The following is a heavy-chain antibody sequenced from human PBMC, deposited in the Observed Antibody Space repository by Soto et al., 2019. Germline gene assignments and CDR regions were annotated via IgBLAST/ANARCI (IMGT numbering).Heavy chain of an antibody. J-gene: IGHJ3*02. V-gene: IGHV3-30*18. CDR2: ISYDGSNK. CDR1: GFTFSSYG. Sequence: QVQLVESGGGVVQPGRSLRLSCAASGFTFSSYGMHWVRQAPGKGLEWVAVISYDGSNKYYADSVKGRFTISRDNSKNRRYLQMNSLRAEDTAVYYCANEGDVLTGHDAFDIWGQGGMVTVSS. CDR3: ANEGDVLTGHDAFDI. D-gene: IGHD3-9*01.